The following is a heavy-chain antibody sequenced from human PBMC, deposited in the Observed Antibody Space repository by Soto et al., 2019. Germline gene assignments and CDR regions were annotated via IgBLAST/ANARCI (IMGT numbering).Heavy chain of an antibody. CDR3: ARGRDGSNYYFDY. J-gene: IGHJ4*02. CDR1: GGAFSDSV. Sequence: SVKVSCKASGGAFSDSVTSWVRQAPGQGLEWMGGIVPIFGKANLAEKFQDRVTITADESTSTAYMELSSLRSEDSAVYYCARGRDGSNYYFDYWGQGTLVTVSS. D-gene: IGHD3-10*01. V-gene: IGHV1-69*13. CDR2: IVPIFGKA.